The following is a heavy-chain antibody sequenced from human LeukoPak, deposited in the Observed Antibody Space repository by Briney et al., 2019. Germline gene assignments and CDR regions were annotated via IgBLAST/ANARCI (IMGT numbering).Heavy chain of an antibody. CDR2: LKQDGSEE. J-gene: IGHJ5*02. CDR3: ARDWMVRGVTWFDP. D-gene: IGHD3-10*01. CDR1: GFTFSNYW. V-gene: IGHV3-7*01. Sequence: PGGSLRLSCTASGFTFSNYWMTWVRQAPGKGPEWVANLKQDGSEEYYVDSVKGRFTSSRDNAKNSLYLQMTSLRAEDTAVYYCARDWMVRGVTWFDPWGQGTLVTVSS.